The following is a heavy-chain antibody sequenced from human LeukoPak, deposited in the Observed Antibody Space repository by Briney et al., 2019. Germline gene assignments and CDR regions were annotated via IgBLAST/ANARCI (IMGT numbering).Heavy chain of an antibody. D-gene: IGHD2-2*01. CDR2: INHSGST. J-gene: IGHJ4*02. CDR1: GGSFSGYY. V-gene: IGHV4-34*01. Sequence: SETLSLTCGVYGGSFSGYYWSWIRQPPGKGLEWIGEINHSGSTNYNPSLKSRVTISVDKSKNQFSLKLSSVTAADTAVYYCARGLGISSWPFDYWGQGTLVTVSS. CDR3: ARGLGISSWPFDY.